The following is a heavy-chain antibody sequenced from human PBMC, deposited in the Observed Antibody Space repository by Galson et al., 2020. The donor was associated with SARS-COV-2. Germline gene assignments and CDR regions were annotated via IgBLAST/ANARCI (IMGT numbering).Heavy chain of an antibody. Sequence: SETLSLTCAVYGGSLSGYYWSWVRQAPGKGLEWIGEIDQTGSTHYNPTLRSRVSISVDTSKNQFALSLTSVTAADTAVYYCAILYSSKNFWGQGTLVTVSS. V-gene: IGHV4-34*01. D-gene: IGHD6-13*01. CDR3: AILYSSKNF. CDR2: IDQTGST. J-gene: IGHJ4*02. CDR1: GGSLSGYY.